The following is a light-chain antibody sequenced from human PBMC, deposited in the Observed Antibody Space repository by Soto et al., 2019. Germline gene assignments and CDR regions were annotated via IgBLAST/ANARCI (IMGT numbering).Light chain of an antibody. Sequence: QSVLTQPASGSGSPGQSITISCTGTSSDVGGYNYVSWYQQHPGKAPKLMIYEVSNRPSGVSNRFSGSKSGNTASLTISGLQAEDEADYYCSSYTSSSTLGFGTGTKVTVL. V-gene: IGLV2-14*01. CDR1: SSDVGGYNY. CDR3: SSYTSSSTLG. CDR2: EVS. J-gene: IGLJ1*01.